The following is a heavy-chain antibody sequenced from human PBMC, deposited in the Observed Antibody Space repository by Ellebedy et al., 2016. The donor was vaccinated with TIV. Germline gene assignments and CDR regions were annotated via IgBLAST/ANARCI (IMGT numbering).Heavy chain of an antibody. CDR2: INVDGTST. J-gene: IGHJ5*02. D-gene: IGHD3-10*01. CDR3: ARDVLFGEIWP. V-gene: IGHV3-74*01. Sequence: GESLKISCAASGFAFSNYWMHWFRQAPGKGLVWVSRINVDGTSTTYADFVRGRFTISRDNAKNTLYLQMNSLTVEDTAVYYCARDVLFGEIWPWGQGTLVTVSS. CDR1: GFAFSNYW.